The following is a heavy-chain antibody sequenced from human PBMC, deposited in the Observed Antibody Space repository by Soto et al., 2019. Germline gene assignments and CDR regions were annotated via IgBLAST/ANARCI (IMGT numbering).Heavy chain of an antibody. V-gene: IGHV1-69*02. CDR3: LGDGQDGMDV. J-gene: IGHJ6*02. Sequence: QVQLVQSGAEVKKPGSSVKVSCKASGGTFSSYTISWVRQAPGQGLEWMGRIIPILGIANYAQKFQGRVTISXDKSTGTAYMELSSLRSEDTAVYYCLGDGQDGMDVWGQGTTVTVSS. CDR1: GGTFSSYT. CDR2: IIPILGIA. D-gene: IGHD3-10*01.